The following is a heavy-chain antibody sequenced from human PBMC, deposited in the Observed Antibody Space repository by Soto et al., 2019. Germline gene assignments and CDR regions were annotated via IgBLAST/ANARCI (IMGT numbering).Heavy chain of an antibody. CDR1: GYSFTSYG. J-gene: IGHJ4*02. D-gene: IGHD4-17*01. V-gene: IGHV1-18*04. Sequence: ASVKVSCKASGYSFTSYGISWVRQAPGQGLEWMGWISPYNGNTKYAQNFQVRVTMTIDTSTYTAYMEVRSLRYDDPAVYYCARELGGDLSAPGAVFGYWGQGTLVTVSS. CDR2: ISPYNGNT. CDR3: ARELGGDLSAPGAVFGY.